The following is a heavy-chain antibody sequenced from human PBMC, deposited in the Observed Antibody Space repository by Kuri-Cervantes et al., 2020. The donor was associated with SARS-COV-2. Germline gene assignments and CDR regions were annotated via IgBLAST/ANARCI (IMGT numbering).Heavy chain of an antibody. CDR1: GFTFSSYA. V-gene: IGHV3-30-3*02. J-gene: IGHJ4*02. CDR3: AKTAAGIVVVPAAIPRAYYFDY. D-gene: IGHD2-2*02. CDR2: ISYDGSNK. Sequence: GESLRLSCAASGFTFSSYAMHWVRQAPGKGLEWVAVISYDGSNKYYADSVKGRFTISRDNSKNTLYLQMNSLRAEDTAVYYCAKTAAGIVVVPAAIPRAYYFDYWGQGTLVTVSS.